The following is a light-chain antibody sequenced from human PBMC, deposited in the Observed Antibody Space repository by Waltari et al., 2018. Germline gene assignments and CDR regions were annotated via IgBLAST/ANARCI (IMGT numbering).Light chain of an antibody. Sequence: DIQMTQSPSTLSGSVGERVSITCRTSQSITTWLAWYQQKPGKAPNILIYKASSLESGVPSRFSGSGFGTEFTLTINSLQPDDSATFYCQHYNYYPPPVGGGTKVEIK. CDR1: QSITTW. V-gene: IGKV1-5*03. CDR3: QHYNYYPPP. CDR2: KAS. J-gene: IGKJ4*01.